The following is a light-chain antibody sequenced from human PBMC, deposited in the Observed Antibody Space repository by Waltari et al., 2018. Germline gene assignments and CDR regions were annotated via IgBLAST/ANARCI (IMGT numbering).Light chain of an antibody. CDR3: QSGGHGTWV. CDR2: VNSDGSH. J-gene: IGLJ3*02. CDR1: RGHSSNV. Sequence: QLVVTQSPSASASLGASVKLTCTLSRGHSSNVIAWLQQRPEKGPRYLMKVNSDGSHTKGDEIPDRCSGSSSGAERYLTISSLQSEDEGDYYCQSGGHGTWVFGGGTKLTVL. V-gene: IGLV4-69*01.